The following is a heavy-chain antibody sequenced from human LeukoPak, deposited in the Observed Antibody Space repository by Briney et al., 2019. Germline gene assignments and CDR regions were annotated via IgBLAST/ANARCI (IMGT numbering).Heavy chain of an antibody. J-gene: IGHJ4*02. CDR1: GGSFSGYY. CDR3: ARGPYDFWSGYYGSVDY. CDR2: INHSGST. Sequence: SETLSLTCAIYGGSFSGYYWSWIRQPPGKGLEWIGEINHSGSTNYNPSLKSRVTISVDTSKNQFSLKLSSVTAADTAVYYCARGPYDFWSGYYGSVDYWGQGTLVTVSS. D-gene: IGHD3-3*01. V-gene: IGHV4-34*01.